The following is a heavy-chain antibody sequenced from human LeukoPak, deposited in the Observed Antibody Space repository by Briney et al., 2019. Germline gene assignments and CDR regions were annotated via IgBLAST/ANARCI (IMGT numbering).Heavy chain of an antibody. Sequence: SETLSLTCTVSGGSISSGDNYWSWIRQPARKGLEWIGRIYTSGGTNYNPSLKSRVTISEDTSKNQFSLKLSSVTAEHTAVYYCASAYTYASRFVYWGQGTLVTVSS. CDR1: GGSISSGDNY. CDR2: IYTSGGT. CDR3: ASAYTYASRFVY. V-gene: IGHV4-61*02. J-gene: IGHJ4*02. D-gene: IGHD5-18*01.